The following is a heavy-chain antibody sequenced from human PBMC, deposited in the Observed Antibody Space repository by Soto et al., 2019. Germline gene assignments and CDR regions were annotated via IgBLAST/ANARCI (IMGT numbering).Heavy chain of an antibody. V-gene: IGHV1-3*01. Sequence: GASVKVSCKASGYTFTVFDMHWVRQAPGQRLEWMGWINAGNGDTKYSQKFQGRVTITGRTSASTAYMELSSLRSEDTAVYYCATQGRTTTQFDFWGQGTLVTVSS. CDR1: GYTFTVFD. CDR2: INAGNGDT. D-gene: IGHD4-4*01. J-gene: IGHJ4*02. CDR3: ATQGRTTTQFDF.